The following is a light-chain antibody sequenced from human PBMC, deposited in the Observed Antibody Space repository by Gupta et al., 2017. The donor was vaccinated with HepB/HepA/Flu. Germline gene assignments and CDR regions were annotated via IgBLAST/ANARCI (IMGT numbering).Light chain of an antibody. Sequence: EIVLTQSPATLSLSPGERATLSCRASESIRYYLGWYQQKPGQAPRLVIDDASNRAPGIPARLSGSGSGTDFTLTISSREPEDFAVYYGQQRSKWPLTFGGGTKVEIK. CDR1: ESIRYY. V-gene: IGKV3-11*01. CDR2: DAS. J-gene: IGKJ4*01. CDR3: QQRSKWPLT.